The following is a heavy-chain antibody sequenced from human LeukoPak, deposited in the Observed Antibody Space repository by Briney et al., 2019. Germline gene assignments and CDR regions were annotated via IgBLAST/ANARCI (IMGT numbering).Heavy chain of an antibody. J-gene: IGHJ4*02. Sequence: GGSLRLSCVASGFTLSVYWMAWVRQAPGKGLEWVANIKGDGSEKNYVDSVKGRFTISRDNAKNSLYLQMNSLRDEDTAVYYCAAGREWGDYWGQGILVTVSS. CDR3: AAGREWGDY. CDR2: IKGDGSEK. CDR1: GFTLSVYW. D-gene: IGHD6-6*01. V-gene: IGHV3-7*05.